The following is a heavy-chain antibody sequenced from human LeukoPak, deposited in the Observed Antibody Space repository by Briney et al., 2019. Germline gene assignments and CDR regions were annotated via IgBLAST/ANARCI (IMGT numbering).Heavy chain of an antibody. CDR1: GFTFTGYW. Sequence: GGSLRLSCAASGFTFTGYWMSWVRQAPGKGLEWVANIDQDGSEKIYVDSVEGRFIISRDNAKNSLYLQMNSLRPEDTAVYYCARGGGSFDYWGQGTLVTVSS. J-gene: IGHJ4*02. V-gene: IGHV3-7*03. D-gene: IGHD3-16*01. CDR3: ARGGGSFDY. CDR2: IDQDGSEK.